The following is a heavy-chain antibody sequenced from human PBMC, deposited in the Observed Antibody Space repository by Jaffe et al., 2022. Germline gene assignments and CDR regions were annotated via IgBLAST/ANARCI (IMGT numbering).Heavy chain of an antibody. J-gene: IGHJ6*03. CDR3: ARHPAAVDAPITIFGVVTHPYYYYMDV. CDR2: IYYSGST. D-gene: IGHD3-3*01. V-gene: IGHV4-39*01. Sequence: QLQLQESGPGLVKPSETLSLTCTVSGGSISSSSYYWGWIRQPPGKGLEWIGSIYYSGSTYYNPSLKSRVTISVDTSKNQFSLKLSSVTAADTAVYYCARHPAAVDAPITIFGVVTHPYYYYMDVWGKGTTVTVSS. CDR1: GGSISSSSYY.